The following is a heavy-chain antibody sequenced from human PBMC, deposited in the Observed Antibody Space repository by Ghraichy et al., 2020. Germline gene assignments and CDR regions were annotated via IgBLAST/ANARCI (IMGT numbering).Heavy chain of an antibody. CDR2: IYYSGST. CDR3: ARVSPPQKWLAPRYGMDV. V-gene: IGHV4-31*03. D-gene: IGHD6-19*01. Sequence: ALNISCTVSGGSISSGGYYWSWIRQHPGKGLEWIGYIYYSGSTYYNPSLKSRVTISVDTSKNQFSLKLSSVTAADTAVYYCARVSPPQKWLAPRYGMDVWGQGTTVTVSS. J-gene: IGHJ6*02. CDR1: GGSISSGGYY.